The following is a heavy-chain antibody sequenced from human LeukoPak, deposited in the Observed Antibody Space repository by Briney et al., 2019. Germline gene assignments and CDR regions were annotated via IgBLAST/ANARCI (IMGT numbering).Heavy chain of an antibody. D-gene: IGHD5-12*01. Sequence: PSETLSLTCAVYGGSFSGYYWSWIRQPPGKGLEWIGEINHSGSTIYNPSLKSRVTISVDTSKNQFSLKLSSVTAADTAVYYCAIPVDRDGYNWYYFDYWGQGTLVTVSS. CDR3: AIPVDRDGYNWYYFDY. V-gene: IGHV4-34*01. J-gene: IGHJ4*02. CDR2: INHSGST. CDR1: GGSFSGYY.